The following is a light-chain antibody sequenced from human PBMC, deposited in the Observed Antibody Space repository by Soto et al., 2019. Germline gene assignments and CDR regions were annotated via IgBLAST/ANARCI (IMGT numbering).Light chain of an antibody. CDR2: AAS. CDR3: QQHADWRLT. CDR1: RSVGNN. J-gene: IGKJ4*01. V-gene: IGKV3-11*01. Sequence: EIVLTQSPATLSLSPGERATLSCRASRSVGNNLAWYQKKPGQAPGLLIYAASPRATGIPARFSGSGSGTDFTLTISSLEPEDFAVYYCQQHADWRLTFGGGTKVEIK.